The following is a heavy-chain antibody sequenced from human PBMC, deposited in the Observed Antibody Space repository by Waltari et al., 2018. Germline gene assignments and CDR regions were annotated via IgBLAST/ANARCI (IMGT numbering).Heavy chain of an antibody. V-gene: IGHV3-23*01. J-gene: IGHJ3*02. CDR2: ISGSGGST. CDR1: GFTFSSYA. D-gene: IGHD6-13*01. Sequence: EVQLLESGGGLVQPGGSLRLSCAASGFTFSSYAMRWVRQAPGKGLEWVSAISGSGGSTYYADSVKGRFTISRDNSKNTLYLQMNSLRAEDTAVYYCASSPGCSSSSFDIWGQGTMVTVSS. CDR3: ASSPGCSSSSFDI.